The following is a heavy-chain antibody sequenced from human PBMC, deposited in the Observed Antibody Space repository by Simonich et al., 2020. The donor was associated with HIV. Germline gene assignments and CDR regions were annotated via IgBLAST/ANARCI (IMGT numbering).Heavy chain of an antibody. CDR2: IYYSGST. Sequence: QLQLQESGPGLVKPSETLSLTCTVSGRSISSSSYYWGWIRQPPGKGLEWIGSIYYSGSTYYNPSLKSRVTISVDTSKNQFSLKLSSVTAADTAVYYCAAMPYYYYYMDVWGKGTTVTVSS. V-gene: IGHV4-39*01. J-gene: IGHJ6*03. CDR3: AAMPYYYYYMDV. CDR1: GRSISSSSYY. D-gene: IGHD2-2*01.